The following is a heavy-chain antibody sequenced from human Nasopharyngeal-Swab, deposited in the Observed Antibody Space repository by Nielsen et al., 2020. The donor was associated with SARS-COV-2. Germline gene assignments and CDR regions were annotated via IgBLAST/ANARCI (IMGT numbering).Heavy chain of an antibody. J-gene: IGHJ6*03. CDR1: GFTFSSYA. V-gene: IGHV3-30*04. D-gene: IGHD3-22*01. CDR2: ISYDGSNK. Sequence: GSLRLSCAASGFTFSSYAMHWVRQAPGKGLEWVAVISYDGSNKYYADSVKGRFTISRDNSKNTLYLQMNSLRAEDTAVYYCARGPYYYDSSGYPNYYMDVWGKGTTVTVSS. CDR3: ARGPYYYDSSGYPNYYMDV.